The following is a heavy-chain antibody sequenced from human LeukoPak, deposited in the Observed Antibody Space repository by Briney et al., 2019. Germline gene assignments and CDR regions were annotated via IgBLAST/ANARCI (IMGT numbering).Heavy chain of an antibody. CDR2: ISGDGGST. V-gene: IGHV3-43*02. Sequence: GGSLRLSCAASGFTFDEHAMRWVRQAPGKGLEWVSLISGDGGSTYYVVSVKGRFTISRDNSKNSLYLHMNSLTTEDTALYYCAKDYVRDGYNYGVFQNWGRGTLVTVSS. D-gene: IGHD5-24*01. CDR1: GFTFDEHA. J-gene: IGHJ4*02. CDR3: AKDYVRDGYNYGVFQN.